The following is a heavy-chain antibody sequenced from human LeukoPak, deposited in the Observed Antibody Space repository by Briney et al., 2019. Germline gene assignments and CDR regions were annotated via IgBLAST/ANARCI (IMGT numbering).Heavy chain of an antibody. CDR2: IYHSGST. V-gene: IGHV4-38-2*01. CDR3: ASLNYYGSGSYYYYYYMDV. Sequence: SETLSLTCAVSGYSISSGYYWGWIRQPPGKGLERIGSIYHSGSTYYNPSLKSRVTISVDTSKNQFSLKLSSVTAADTAVYYCASLNYYGSGSYYYYYYMDVWGKGTTVTVSS. D-gene: IGHD3-10*01. J-gene: IGHJ6*03. CDR1: GYSISSGYY.